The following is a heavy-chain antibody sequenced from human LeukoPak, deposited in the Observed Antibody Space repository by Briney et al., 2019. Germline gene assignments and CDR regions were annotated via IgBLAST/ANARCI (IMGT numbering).Heavy chain of an antibody. CDR2: MYYSRST. Sequence: SETLSLTCSVSGVSISCGGYYWSWIRQHPGEGLEGIGYMYYSRSTYYNPSLKSRVTISVDTSKHQFSLKLSSVTAADTAVYYCARARRDYYDSSGYRITPYYFDYWGQGTLVTVSS. D-gene: IGHD3-22*01. V-gene: IGHV4-31*03. CDR3: ARARRDYYDSSGYRITPYYFDY. J-gene: IGHJ4*02. CDR1: GVSISCGGYY.